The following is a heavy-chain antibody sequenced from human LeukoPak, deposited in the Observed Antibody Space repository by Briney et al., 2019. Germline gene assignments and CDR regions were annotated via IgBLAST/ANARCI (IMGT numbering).Heavy chain of an antibody. CDR2: IKSKTDGGTT. Sequence: GGSLRLSCAASGFTFSNAWMSWVRQAPGKGLEWVGRIKSKTDGGTTDYAAPVKGRFTISRDDSKNTLYLQMNSLRAEDTAVYYCAREPSGWVYDSSGYYDYWGQGTLVTVSS. CDR1: GFTFSNAW. J-gene: IGHJ4*02. D-gene: IGHD3-22*01. V-gene: IGHV3-15*01. CDR3: AREPSGWVYDSSGYYDY.